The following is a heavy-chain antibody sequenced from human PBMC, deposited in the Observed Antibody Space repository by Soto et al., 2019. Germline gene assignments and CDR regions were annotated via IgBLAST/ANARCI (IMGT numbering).Heavy chain of an antibody. D-gene: IGHD2-2*01. CDR2: IYYSGST. Sequence: QVQLQESGPGLVKPSETLSLTCTVSGGSISSYYWSWIRQPPGKGLEWIGYIYYSGSTNYNPSLKSRVTISVDTPKNQFSLKLSSVTAADTAVYYCARARSDIVVVPAANSWFDPWGQGTLVTVSS. V-gene: IGHV4-59*01. J-gene: IGHJ5*02. CDR3: ARARSDIVVVPAANSWFDP. CDR1: GGSISSYY.